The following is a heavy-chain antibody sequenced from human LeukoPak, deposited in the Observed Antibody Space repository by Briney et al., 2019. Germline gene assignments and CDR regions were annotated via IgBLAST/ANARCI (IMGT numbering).Heavy chain of an antibody. Sequence: GGSLRLSCAASGFTVSSNYMSWVRQAPGKGLQWVSIIYSGGSTYYTDSVKGRFTISRDNSKNTLYLQMNSLRPEDTAVYYCARGDSSGYLFAYWGQGTLVTVSS. V-gene: IGHV3-53*01. CDR1: GFTVSSNY. J-gene: IGHJ4*02. D-gene: IGHD3-22*01. CDR3: ARGDSSGYLFAY. CDR2: IYSGGST.